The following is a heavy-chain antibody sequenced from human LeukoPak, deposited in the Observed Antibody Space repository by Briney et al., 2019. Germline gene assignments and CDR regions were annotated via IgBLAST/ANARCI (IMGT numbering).Heavy chain of an antibody. J-gene: IGHJ1*01. V-gene: IGHV1-18*01. Sequence: GASVKVSCKASGYTFTSYGISWVRQAPGQGLEWMGWISAYNGNTNYAQKLQGRVTMTTDTSTSTAYMELRSLRSDDTAVYYCARGNERGYYYDSSGYYIEYFQHWGQGTLVTVSS. CDR1: GYTFTSYG. CDR2: ISAYNGNT. D-gene: IGHD3-22*01. CDR3: ARGNERGYYYDSSGYYIEYFQH.